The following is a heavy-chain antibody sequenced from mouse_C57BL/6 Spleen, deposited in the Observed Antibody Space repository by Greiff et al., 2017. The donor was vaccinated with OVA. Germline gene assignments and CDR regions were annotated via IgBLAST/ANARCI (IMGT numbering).Heavy chain of an antibody. CDR3: ARNFDY. V-gene: IGHV1-80*01. J-gene: IGHJ2*01. Sequence: VKLQESGAELVKPGASVKISCKASGYAFSSDWMNWVKQRPGKGLEGIGQVDPEDGATNYNGKFKGKATLTADKSSSTAYMQLSSLTSEDSAVYFYARNFDYWGQGTTLTVSS. CDR2: VDPEDGAT. CDR1: GYAFSSDW.